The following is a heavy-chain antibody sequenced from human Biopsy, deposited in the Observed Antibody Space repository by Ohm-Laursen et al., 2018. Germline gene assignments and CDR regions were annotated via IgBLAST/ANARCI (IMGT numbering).Heavy chain of an antibody. V-gene: IGHV3-74*01. Sequence: SLRLSCSAFGFTFSSYWMHWVRQAPGKGLVWVSCINIDGSVTRYADADSVKGRFTISRDNAKKLLYLQMNSLRAEDTALYYCAKDVRVKVQLDGMDVWGQGTTVTVSS. J-gene: IGHJ6*02. D-gene: IGHD1-1*01. CDR3: AKDVRVKVQLDGMDV. CDR2: INIDGSVT. CDR1: GFTFSSYW.